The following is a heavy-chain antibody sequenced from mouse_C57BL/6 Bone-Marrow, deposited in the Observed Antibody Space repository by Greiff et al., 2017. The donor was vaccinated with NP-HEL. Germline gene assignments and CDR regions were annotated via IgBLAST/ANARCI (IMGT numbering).Heavy chain of an antibody. CDR2: IHPNSGST. J-gene: IGHJ1*03. V-gene: IGHV1-64*01. Sequence: QVQLQQSGAELVKPGASVKLSCKASGYTFTSYWMHWVKQRPGQGLEWIGMIHPNSGSTNYNEKFKSKATLTVDKSSSTAYMQLSGLTSEDSAVYYCAAKGPYYSNRWDFDVWGTGTTVTVSS. CDR1: GYTFTSYW. CDR3: AAKGPYYSNRWDFDV. D-gene: IGHD2-5*01.